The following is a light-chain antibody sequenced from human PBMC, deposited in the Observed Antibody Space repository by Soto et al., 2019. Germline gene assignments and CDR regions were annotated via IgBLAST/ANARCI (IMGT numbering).Light chain of an antibody. CDR3: RSYAGSDKYV. CDR1: SSDVVGYSY. Sequence: SMLIQHPSASGSSGQSVAISCTGTSSDVVGYSYVTWYQQHPGKAPKLIIYEVRDRRSGVPDRFSGSKSGNTASLTVSGLQAEDEADYYCRSYAGSDKYVFGTGTKVTVL. V-gene: IGLV2-8*01. CDR2: EVR. J-gene: IGLJ1*01.